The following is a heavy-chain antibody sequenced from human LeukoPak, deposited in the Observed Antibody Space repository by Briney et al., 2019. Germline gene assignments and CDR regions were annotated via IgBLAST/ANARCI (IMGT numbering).Heavy chain of an antibody. V-gene: IGHV4-30-2*01. CDR1: GGSMSSGGYS. CDR2: ISHTGST. Sequence: PSQTLSLTCTVSGGSMSSGGYSWSWIRQAPGQGLEWIGHISHTGSTLYSPPLKGRVTISADRSKNQFSLNLNSVTAADTAMYYCARDDLGVLSFWGQGALVTVS. D-gene: IGHD2/OR15-2a*01. CDR3: ARDDLGVLSF. J-gene: IGHJ4*02.